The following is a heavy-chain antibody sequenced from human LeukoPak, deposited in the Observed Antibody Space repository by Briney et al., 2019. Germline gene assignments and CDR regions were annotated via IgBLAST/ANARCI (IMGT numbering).Heavy chain of an antibody. CDR1: GFTVSSNY. J-gene: IGHJ4*02. CDR2: IYSGGST. CDR3: ARGVRYYYDSSGYYAPFDY. Sequence: GGSLRLSCAASGFTVSSNYMSRVRQAPGKGLEWVSVIYSGGSTYYADSVKGRFTISRDNSKNTLYLQMNSLRAEDTAVYYCARGVRYYYDSSGYYAPFDYWGQGTLVTVSS. V-gene: IGHV3-66*01. D-gene: IGHD3-22*01.